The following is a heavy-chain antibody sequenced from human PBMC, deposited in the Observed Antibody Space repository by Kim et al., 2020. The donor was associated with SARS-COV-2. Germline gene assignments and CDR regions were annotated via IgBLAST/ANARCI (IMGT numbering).Heavy chain of an antibody. CDR3: ARLSTVTTTGFDY. V-gene: IGHV5-51*01. J-gene: IGHJ4*02. D-gene: IGHD4-17*01. Sequence: YSPSFQGQVTISADKSISTAYLQWSSLKASDTAMYYCARLSTVTTTGFDYWGQGTLVTVSS.